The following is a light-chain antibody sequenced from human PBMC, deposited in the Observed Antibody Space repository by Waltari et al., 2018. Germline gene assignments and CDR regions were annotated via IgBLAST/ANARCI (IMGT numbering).Light chain of an antibody. V-gene: IGLV2-14*01. CDR3: SSYTRRSYWV. CDR1: SSDVGFYDF. Sequence: QSALTQPASVSGSPGQSITISCTGTSSDVGFYDFVSWFQQHPGKAPKVMIYKVNNRPSGVSTRFSGSKSANTAALTISGLQAEDEADYYCSSYTRRSYWVFGGGTQLTVL. J-gene: IGLJ3*02. CDR2: KVN.